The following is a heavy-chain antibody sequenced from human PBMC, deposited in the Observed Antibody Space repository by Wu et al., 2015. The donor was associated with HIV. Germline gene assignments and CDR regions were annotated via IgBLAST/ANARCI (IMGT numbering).Heavy chain of an antibody. D-gene: IGHD3-10*01. CDR2: IIPPFGTP. J-gene: IGHJ4*02. CDR3: ARDRYYGLREVMST. CDR1: GGTFSSYA. V-gene: IGHV1-69*05. Sequence: QVQLVQSGAEVKKPGSSVKVSCKASGGTFSSYAFTWVRQAPGQGLEWMGGIIPPFGTPNYAQKFQDRLTITTDESTATIYMQLSSLRSEDTAVYYCARDRYYGLREVMSTWGQGNAGHRLL.